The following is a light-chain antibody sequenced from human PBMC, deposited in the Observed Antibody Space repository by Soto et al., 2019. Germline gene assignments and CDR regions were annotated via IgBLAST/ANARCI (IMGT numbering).Light chain of an antibody. CDR3: CSNAGSYSWV. V-gene: IGLV2-8*01. CDR1: SSDVGYYDY. Sequence: QSALTQPPSASGFPGQSVTISCTGTSSDVGYYDYVSWYQQHPGKAPKLVIYEVTKRPSGVPDRVSASKSGNTASLTVSGLRAEDEADYYCCSNAGSYSWVFGGGTKLTVL. J-gene: IGLJ2*01. CDR2: EVT.